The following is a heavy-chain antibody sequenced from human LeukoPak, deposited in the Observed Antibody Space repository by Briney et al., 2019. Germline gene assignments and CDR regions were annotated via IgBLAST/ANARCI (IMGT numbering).Heavy chain of an antibody. J-gene: IGHJ4*02. CDR3: ARMQFGELLSNHFDY. Sequence: PGGSLRLSCAASGFTFSDYYMSWIRQAPGKGLEWVSYISSSGSTIYYADSVKGRFTISRDNAKNSLYLQMNSLRAEDTAVYYCARMQFGELLSNHFDYWGQGTLVTVSS. CDR2: ISSSGSTI. CDR1: GFTFSDYY. V-gene: IGHV3-11*04. D-gene: IGHD3-10*01.